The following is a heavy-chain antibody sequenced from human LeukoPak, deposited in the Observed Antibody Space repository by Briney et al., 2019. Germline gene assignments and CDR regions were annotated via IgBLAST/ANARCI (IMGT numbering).Heavy chain of an antibody. D-gene: IGHD3-22*01. CDR3: AGGEGSSGYDNWFDP. J-gene: IGHJ5*02. CDR1: GGSISSGDYY. CDR2: IYYSGST. Sequence: SETLSLTCTVSGGSISSGDYYWSWIRQPPGKGLEWIGYIYYSGSTYYNPSLKSRVTISVDTSKNQFSLKLSSVTAADTAVYYRAGGEGSSGYDNWFDPWGQGTLVTVSS. V-gene: IGHV4-30-4*01.